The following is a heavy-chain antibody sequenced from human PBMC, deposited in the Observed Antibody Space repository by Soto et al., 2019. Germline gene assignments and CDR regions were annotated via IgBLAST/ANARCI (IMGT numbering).Heavy chain of an antibody. J-gene: IGHJ4*02. V-gene: IGHV3-23*01. CDR2: VSSSGGNS. CDR1: GFTFSTYA. Sequence: PGGSLRLSCAASGFTFSTYAMSWVRQAPEKGLEWLSTVSSSGGNSYYADSVKGRFTISRDNSKNTLYLQMNSLRAEDTAVYYCAKARAQYYDFWSGYPVDYWGQGTLVTVSS. D-gene: IGHD3-3*01. CDR3: AKARAQYYDFWSGYPVDY.